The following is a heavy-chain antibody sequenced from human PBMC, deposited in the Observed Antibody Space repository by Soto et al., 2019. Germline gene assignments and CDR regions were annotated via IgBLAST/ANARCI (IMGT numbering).Heavy chain of an antibody. D-gene: IGHD2-15*01. CDR2: INAGNGNT. Sequence: ASVKVSCKASGYTFTSYAMHWVRQAPGQRLEWMGWINAGNGNTKYSQKFQGRVTITRDTSASTAYMELSSLRSEDTAVYYCARDLRLEGDCSGGSCYSGWFDPWGQGTLVTVSS. J-gene: IGHJ5*02. CDR3: ARDLRLEGDCSGGSCYSGWFDP. V-gene: IGHV1-3*01. CDR1: GYTFTSYA.